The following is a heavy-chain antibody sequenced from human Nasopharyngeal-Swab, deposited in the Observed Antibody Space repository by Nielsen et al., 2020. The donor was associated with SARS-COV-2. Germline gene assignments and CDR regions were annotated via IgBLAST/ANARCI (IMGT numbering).Heavy chain of an antibody. V-gene: IGHV3-21*01. Sequence: GGSLRLCCAASGFTFSSHSMNWVRQAPGKGLEWVSSISSSSSYIYYADSVKGRFTISRDNAKNSLYLQMNSLRAEDTAVYYCARYQYYDSSGYYYYGMDVWGQGTTVTVSS. J-gene: IGHJ6*02. CDR2: ISSSSSYI. CDR1: GFTFSSHS. D-gene: IGHD3-22*01. CDR3: ARYQYYDSSGYYYYGMDV.